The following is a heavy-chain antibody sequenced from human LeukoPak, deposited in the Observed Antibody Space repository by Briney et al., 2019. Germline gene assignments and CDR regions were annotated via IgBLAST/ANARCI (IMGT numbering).Heavy chain of an antibody. V-gene: IGHV4-61*02. J-gene: IGHJ6*03. D-gene: IGHD6-13*01. CDR3: ARSIAAAGTTAYYYYYMDV. CDR1: GGSISSGSYY. Sequence: SETLSLTCTVSGGSISSGSYYWSWIRQPAGKGLEWIGRIYTSGSTNYNPSLKSRVTISVDTSKNQFSLKLSSVTAADTAVYYCARSIAAAGTTAYYYYYMDVWGKGTTVTISS. CDR2: IYTSGST.